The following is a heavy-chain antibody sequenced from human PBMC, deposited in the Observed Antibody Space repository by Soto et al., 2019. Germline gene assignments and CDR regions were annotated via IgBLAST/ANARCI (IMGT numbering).Heavy chain of an antibody. Sequence: PSETLSLTCTVSDGSIDSGSYYRSWVRQYPGKGLEWIGSIHYSGSIYYSPSLRSRLTMPADTSKNQFSLKLSSVTVADTAVYYCTRGLDRAKLGYWGQGIQVT. CDR1: DGSIDSGSYY. V-gene: IGHV4-31*03. CDR2: IHYSGSI. J-gene: IGHJ4*02. CDR3: TRGLDRAKLGY. D-gene: IGHD1-26*01.